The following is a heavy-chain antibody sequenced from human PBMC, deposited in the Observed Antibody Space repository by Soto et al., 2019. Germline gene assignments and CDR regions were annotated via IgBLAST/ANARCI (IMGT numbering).Heavy chain of an antibody. V-gene: IGHV3-7*01. CDR2: ITPDGSDR. CDR3: ARDRAFSSFDY. D-gene: IGHD3-3*02. Sequence: PGGSLRLSCAASIFTFSDSWMNWVRQAPGKGLQWVASITPDGSDRYYVASVKGRFSISRDNAKNSLYLQMNNLRAEDTAVYYCARDRAFSSFDYWGQGSLVTVS. J-gene: IGHJ4*02. CDR1: IFTFSDSW.